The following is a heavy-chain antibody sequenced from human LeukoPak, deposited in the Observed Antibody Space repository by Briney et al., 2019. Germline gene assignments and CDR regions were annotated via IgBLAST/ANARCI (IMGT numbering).Heavy chain of an antibody. CDR2: IYTSGST. J-gene: IGHJ4*02. Sequence: SETLSLTCTVSGGSISSGSYYWSWIRQPAGKGLEWIGRIYTSGSTNYNPSLKSRVTISVDTSKNQFSLKLRSVTAADTAVYYCARAEGYDFWSGYFRFGSFDYWGQGTLVTVSS. D-gene: IGHD3-3*01. V-gene: IGHV4-61*02. CDR3: ARAEGYDFWSGYFRFGSFDY. CDR1: GGSISSGSYY.